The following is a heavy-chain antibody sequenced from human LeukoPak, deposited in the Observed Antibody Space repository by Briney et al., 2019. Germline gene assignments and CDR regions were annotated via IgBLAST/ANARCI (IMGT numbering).Heavy chain of an antibody. J-gene: IGHJ6*02. CDR2: IYYSGST. CDR1: GGSISSSSYY. CDR3: ARNQHYGVNYYGMDV. V-gene: IGHV4-61*01. D-gene: IGHD4-17*01. Sequence: PSETLSLTCTVSGGSISSSSYYWSWIRQPPGKGLEWIGYIYYSGSTNYNPSLKSRVTISVDTSKNQFSLKLSSVTAADTAVYYCARNQHYGVNYYGMDVWGQGTTVTVSS.